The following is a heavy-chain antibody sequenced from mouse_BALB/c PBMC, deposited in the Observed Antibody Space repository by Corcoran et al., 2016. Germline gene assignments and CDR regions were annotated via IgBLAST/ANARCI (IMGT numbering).Heavy chain of an antibody. CDR3: ARFGYGGYYAMDY. CDR2: INTETGEP. J-gene: IGHJ4*01. CDR1: GYTFTDYS. Sequence: QIQLVQSGPELKKPGETVKISCKASGYTFTDYSMHWVKQAPGKGLKWMGWINTETGEPTYADDFKGRFAFSLETSASTAYLQINNLKNEDTATYFCARFGYGGYYAMDYWGQGTSVTVSS. D-gene: IGHD1-1*02. V-gene: IGHV9-2-1*01.